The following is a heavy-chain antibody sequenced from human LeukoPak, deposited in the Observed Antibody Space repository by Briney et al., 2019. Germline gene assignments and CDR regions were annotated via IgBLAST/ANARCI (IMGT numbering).Heavy chain of an antibody. CDR2: ISYDGSIK. Sequence: GRSLRLSCVASGFTFTSYAMHWVRQAPGKGLEWVTVISYDGSIKYYADSVKGRFTISRDISKNTLCLQMNSLRAEDTAVYYCARKPDAFDLWGQGTMVTVSS. CDR1: GFTFTSYA. V-gene: IGHV3-30-3*01. J-gene: IGHJ3*01. CDR3: ARKPDAFDL.